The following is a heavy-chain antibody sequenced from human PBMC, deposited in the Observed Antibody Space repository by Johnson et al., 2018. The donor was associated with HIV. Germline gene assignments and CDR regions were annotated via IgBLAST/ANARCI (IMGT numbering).Heavy chain of an antibody. CDR3: SSKAAGTMHAFDI. CDR1: GFTFSTYG. Sequence: QVQLVESGGGVVQPGGSLRLSCAASGFTFSTYGMHWVRQAPGKGLEWVAFIRYDGSNKYYADSVKGRFTIPRDNSKNTLYLQMNSLSAEDTAVYYCSSKAAGTMHAFDIWGQGTMVTVSS. V-gene: IGHV3-30*02. CDR2: IRYDGSNK. D-gene: IGHD6-13*01. J-gene: IGHJ3*02.